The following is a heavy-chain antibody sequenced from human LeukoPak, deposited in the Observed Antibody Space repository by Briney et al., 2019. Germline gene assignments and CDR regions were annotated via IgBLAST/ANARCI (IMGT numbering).Heavy chain of an antibody. V-gene: IGHV3-74*01. J-gene: IGHJ6*02. D-gene: IGHD3-9*01. CDR1: GFTVSSNY. CDR3: TRDLMDYDVSTGLHHYYMDV. Sequence: PSGGSLRLSCAASGFTVSSNYMSWVRQAPGKGLEWVSRINGDGRNINYADSVRGRFTISRDNAKNTLYLQMNTLRVEDTAVYYCTRDLMDYDVSTGLHHYYMDVWGQGTTVTVSS. CDR2: INGDGRNI.